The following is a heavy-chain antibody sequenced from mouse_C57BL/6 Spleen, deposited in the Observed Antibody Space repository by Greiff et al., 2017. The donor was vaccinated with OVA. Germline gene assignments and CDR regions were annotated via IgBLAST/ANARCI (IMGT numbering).Heavy chain of an antibody. CDR2: INPNNGGT. D-gene: IGHD1-1*01. CDR1: GYTFTDYY. V-gene: IGHV1-26*01. Sequence: EVQLQQSGPELVKPGASVKISCKASGYTFTDYYMNWVKQSHGKSLEWIGDINPNNGGTSYNQKFKGKATLTVDKSSSTAYMELRSLTSEESAVYYCARPVYYYGSSPYFDVWGTGTTVTVSS. J-gene: IGHJ1*03. CDR3: ARPVYYYGSSPYFDV.